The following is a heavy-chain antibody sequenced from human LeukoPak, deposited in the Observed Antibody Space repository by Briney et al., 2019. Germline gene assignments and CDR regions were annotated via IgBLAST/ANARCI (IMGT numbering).Heavy chain of an antibody. J-gene: IGHJ4*02. Sequence: GGSLRLSCAVSGFTFSSYGMHWVRQAPGKGLEWVAVISYDGSNKYYADSVKGRFTISRDNSKNTLYLQMNSLRAEDTAVYYCAKDGGIAVAGSPFGYWGQGTLVTVSS. D-gene: IGHD6-19*01. CDR1: GFTFSSYG. CDR2: ISYDGSNK. V-gene: IGHV3-30*18. CDR3: AKDGGIAVAGSPFGY.